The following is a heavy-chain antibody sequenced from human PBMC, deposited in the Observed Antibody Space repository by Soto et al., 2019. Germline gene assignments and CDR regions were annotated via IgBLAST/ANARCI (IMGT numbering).Heavy chain of an antibody. D-gene: IGHD3-10*01. V-gene: IGHV6-1*01. J-gene: IGHJ3*01. CDR1: GASVSRDITS. CDR3: ARGNALDV. Sequence: QGQLQQSGPVLVKPSQTLSLTCAISGASVSRDITSGNLIRQSPSSGLEWLGRTYYRSKWFHDYAASVKSRITINPDISQNQFSLELNSMTPDDTAVYYCARGNALDVWGQGTVVTVSS. CDR2: TYYRSKWFH.